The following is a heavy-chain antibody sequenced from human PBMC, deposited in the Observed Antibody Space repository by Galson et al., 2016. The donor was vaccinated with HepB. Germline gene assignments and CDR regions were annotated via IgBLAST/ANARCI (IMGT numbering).Heavy chain of an antibody. CDR3: AKGNIVQVPAAPYA. CDR1: GFTFSSFT. J-gene: IGHJ1*01. Sequence: SLRLSCAASGFTFSSFTLHWVRRTPGKGLEWLALVSPDASENYYADSVKGRFTVSRDNSRNTLYLQMDSLRAEDTAVHYCAKGNIVQVPAAPYAWGQGALVIVSS. CDR2: VSPDASEN. D-gene: IGHD2-2*01. V-gene: IGHV3-30*04.